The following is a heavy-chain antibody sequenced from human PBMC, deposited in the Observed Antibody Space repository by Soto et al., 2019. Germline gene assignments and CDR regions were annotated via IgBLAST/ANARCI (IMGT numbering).Heavy chain of an antibody. Sequence: GGSLRLSCAASGFTFRNYGMNWVRQAPGKGLEWVSYIGLGSSTKYYADSVEGRFTISRDNAKNSLYLQMNSLRAEDTAVYYCARDQLYYNDISGRPLNAFNVWGQGTMVTVSS. CDR1: GFTFRNYG. CDR3: ARDQLYYNDISGRPLNAFNV. J-gene: IGHJ3*01. D-gene: IGHD3-22*01. V-gene: IGHV3-48*01. CDR2: IGLGSSTK.